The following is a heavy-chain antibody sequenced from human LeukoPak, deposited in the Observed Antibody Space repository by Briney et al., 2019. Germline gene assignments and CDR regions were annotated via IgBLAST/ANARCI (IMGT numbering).Heavy chain of an antibody. V-gene: IGHV1-69*04. Sequence: SVKVSCKASGGTFSSYAISWVRQAPGQGLEWMGRIIPILGIANYAQKFQGRDTITADKSTSTAYMELSSLRSEDTAVYYCAGLYDYDSSGYSYFDYWGQGTLVTVSS. CDR2: IIPILGIA. CDR3: AGLYDYDSSGYSYFDY. CDR1: GGTFSSYA. J-gene: IGHJ4*02. D-gene: IGHD3-22*01.